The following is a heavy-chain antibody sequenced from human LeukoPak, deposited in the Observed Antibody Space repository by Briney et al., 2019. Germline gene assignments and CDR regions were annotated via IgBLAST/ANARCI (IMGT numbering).Heavy chain of an antibody. Sequence: SETLSLTCTVSGGSISSSSYYWGWIRQPPGKGLEWIGSIYYSGSTYYNPSLKSRVTMSVDTSKNQFPLKLSSVTAADTAVYYCARENFWTGSMDVWGKGTTVTVSS. CDR1: GGSISSSSYY. D-gene: IGHD3/OR15-3a*01. J-gene: IGHJ6*03. CDR2: IYYSGST. CDR3: ARENFWTGSMDV. V-gene: IGHV4-39*06.